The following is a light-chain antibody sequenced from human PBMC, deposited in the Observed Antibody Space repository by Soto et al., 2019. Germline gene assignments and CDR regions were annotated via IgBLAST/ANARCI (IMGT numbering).Light chain of an antibody. Sequence: EIVMTQSPATLSASPGERAPLSCRASQSVGSNLAWYQQKPGQAPRLLIYDASTRATGIPASFSGSGSGTEFTLTIRSLQSEDSAVYYCQQYNNWPYIFGQGTKLEI. J-gene: IGKJ2*01. CDR1: QSVGSN. CDR3: QQYNNWPYI. CDR2: DAS. V-gene: IGKV3-15*01.